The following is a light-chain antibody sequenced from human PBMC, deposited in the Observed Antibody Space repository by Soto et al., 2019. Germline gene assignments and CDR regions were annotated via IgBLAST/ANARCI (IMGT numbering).Light chain of an antibody. CDR3: SSYTTSITYV. CDR2: EVN. J-gene: IGLJ1*01. V-gene: IGLV2-18*02. CDR1: NSDVGSDNH. Sequence: QSALTQPPSVSGSPRQSVTISCTGTNSDVGSDNHVSWYQQPPGTAPKLMIYEVNNRPSGVPDRFSGSKSGNTASLTISGLQAEDEADYYCSSYTTSITYVFGTGTKVTVL.